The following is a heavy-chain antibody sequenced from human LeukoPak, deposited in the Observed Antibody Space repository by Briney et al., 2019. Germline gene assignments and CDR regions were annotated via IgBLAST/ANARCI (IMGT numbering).Heavy chain of an antibody. CDR1: GGSIGRGNYY. J-gene: IGHJ4*02. V-gene: IGHV4-39*07. CDR3: ARVAAKTVDY. D-gene: IGHD2-15*01. CDR2: IYYSGST. Sequence: PSETLSLTCSVSGGSIGRGNYYWGWIRQSPGKGLEWIGSIYYSGSTNYNPSLKSRVTISVDTSKNQFSLKLSSVTAADTAVYYCARVAAKTVDYWGQGTLVTVSS.